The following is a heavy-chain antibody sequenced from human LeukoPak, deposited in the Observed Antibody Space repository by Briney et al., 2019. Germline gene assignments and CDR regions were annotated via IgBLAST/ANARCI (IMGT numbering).Heavy chain of an antibody. CDR3: AREMVPAAIRFDP. D-gene: IGHD2-2*02. V-gene: IGHV3-21*01. Sequence: PGGSLRLSCAASGFTFSSYSMNWVRQAPGKGLEWVSSISSSSSYIYYADSVKGRFTISRDNAKNSLYLQMNSLRAEDTAVYYCAREMVPAAIRFDPWGQGTLVTVSS. J-gene: IGHJ5*02. CDR2: ISSSSSYI. CDR1: GFTFSSYS.